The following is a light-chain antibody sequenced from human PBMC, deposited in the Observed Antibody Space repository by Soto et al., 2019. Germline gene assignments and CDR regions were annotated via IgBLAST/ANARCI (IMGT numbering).Light chain of an antibody. V-gene: IGKV1-39*01. J-gene: IGKJ3*01. Sequence: DLQMTQSPSSLYASAGDRVTITCRASQNINNYLNWYQQKPGKAPKLLISAASILQSGVASSFSGSGSGTDFTLTISSLRAEDCAAYYCQLSYSTPFTGGRGTKVEIK. CDR3: QLSYSTPFT. CDR2: AAS. CDR1: QNINNY.